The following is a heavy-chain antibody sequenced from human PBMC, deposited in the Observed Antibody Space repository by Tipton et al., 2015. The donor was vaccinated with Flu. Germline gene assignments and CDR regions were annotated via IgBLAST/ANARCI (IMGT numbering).Heavy chain of an antibody. D-gene: IGHD3-22*01. CDR2: VHTSGTT. CDR1: GGSISSFY. Sequence: LSLTCTVSGGSISSFYWNWIRQPAGKGLEWIGRVHTSGTTNYSPSLKSRVTISLDTPESQISLKLRSVTAADTAVYYCAREKIIAAYYYDSSGHTYYFDYWGQGTLVTVSS. J-gene: IGHJ4*02. V-gene: IGHV4-4*07. CDR3: AREKIIAAYYYDSSGHTYYFDY.